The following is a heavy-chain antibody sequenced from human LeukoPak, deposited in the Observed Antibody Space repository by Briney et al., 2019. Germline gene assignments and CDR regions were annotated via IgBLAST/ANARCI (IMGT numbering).Heavy chain of an antibody. D-gene: IGHD5-24*01. CDR3: ARLEDEYYFDY. CDR1: GGSISSSSYY. J-gene: IGHJ4*02. V-gene: IGHV4-39*01. Sequence: TTSETLSLTCTVSGGSISSSSYYWGWIRQPPGKGLEWIGSIYYSGSTYYNPSLKSRVTISVDTSKNQFSLKLSSVTAADTAVYYCARLEDEYYFDYWGQGTLVTVSS. CDR2: IYYSGST.